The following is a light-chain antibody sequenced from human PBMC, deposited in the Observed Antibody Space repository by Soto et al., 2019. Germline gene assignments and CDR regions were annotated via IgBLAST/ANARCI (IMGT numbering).Light chain of an antibody. V-gene: IGKV3-15*01. Sequence: EIVMTQSPATLSASPGERVTLSCRASQSVSANLAWYQQNFGQAPRLLIYGASTRATGIPARFSGSGSGTEFTLTISSLQSEDFAVYYCQHYNNWPPWTFGQGTKVEIK. CDR3: QHYNNWPPWT. CDR2: GAS. J-gene: IGKJ1*01. CDR1: QSVSAN.